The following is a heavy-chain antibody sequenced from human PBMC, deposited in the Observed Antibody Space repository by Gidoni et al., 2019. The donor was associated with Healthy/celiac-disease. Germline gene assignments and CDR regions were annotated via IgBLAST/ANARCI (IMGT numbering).Heavy chain of an antibody. V-gene: IGHV3-30*04. CDR1: GFTFSSYA. Sequence: QVQLVESGGGVVQPGRSLRPSCAASGFTFSSYAMHWVRQAPGKGLEWVAVISYDGSNKYYADSVKGRFTISRDNSKNTLYLQMNSLRAEDTAVYYCARGGVGGSLSVFDYWGQGTLVTVSS. CDR2: ISYDGSNK. CDR3: ARGGVGGSLSVFDY. J-gene: IGHJ4*02. D-gene: IGHD1-26*01.